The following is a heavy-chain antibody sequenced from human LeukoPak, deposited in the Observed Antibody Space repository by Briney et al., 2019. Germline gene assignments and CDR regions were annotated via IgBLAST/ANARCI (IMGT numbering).Heavy chain of an antibody. CDR1: GGSFSGYY. V-gene: IGHV4-34*01. D-gene: IGHD2-15*01. Sequence: SETLSLTCAVYGGSFSGYYWSWIHQPPGKGLEWIGEINHSGSTNYNPSLKSRVTISVDTSKNQFSLKLSSVTAADTAVYYCARQATDYCSGGSCDGGYWGQGTLVTVSS. CDR3: ARQATDYCSGGSCDGGY. CDR2: INHSGST. J-gene: IGHJ4*02.